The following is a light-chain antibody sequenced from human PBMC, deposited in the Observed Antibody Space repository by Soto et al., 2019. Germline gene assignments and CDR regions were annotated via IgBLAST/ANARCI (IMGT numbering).Light chain of an antibody. Sequence: EVVLTQSPSTLSLSPGERANLSCRATQSVSNHLAWYQHRPGQAPRLLIYDASNRATDIPARFSGSGSGTDFTLTISSLEPEDSAVYYCQQRSLWPLTFGGGTKVDIK. J-gene: IGKJ4*01. V-gene: IGKV3-11*01. CDR1: QSVSNH. CDR2: DAS. CDR3: QQRSLWPLT.